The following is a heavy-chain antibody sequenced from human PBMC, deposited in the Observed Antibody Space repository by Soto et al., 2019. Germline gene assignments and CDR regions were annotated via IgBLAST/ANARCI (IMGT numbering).Heavy chain of an antibody. Sequence: PSETLSLTCTVSGGSISSGDYYWSWIRQPPGKGLEWIGYIYYSGSTYYNPSLKSRVTISVDTSKNQFSLKLSSVTAADTAVYYCARGPFWYDSSGYYFDYWGQGTLVTVSS. J-gene: IGHJ4*02. CDR3: ARGPFWYDSSGYYFDY. V-gene: IGHV4-30-4*01. CDR1: GGSISSGDYY. CDR2: IYYSGST. D-gene: IGHD3-22*01.